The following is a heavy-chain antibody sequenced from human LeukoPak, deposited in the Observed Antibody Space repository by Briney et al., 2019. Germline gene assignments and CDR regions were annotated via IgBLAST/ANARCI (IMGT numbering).Heavy chain of an antibody. V-gene: IGHV3-30*18. Sequence: SGGSLRLSCIGSGFTFTYYAIYWVRQAPGKGLEWVAVVSYDGNDGYYADSVKGRFSISRDNSQNTVTLQMNNLRVDDTAIYYCAKLAWNDGSYYFDYWGQGTLVTVSS. D-gene: IGHD1-1*01. CDR2: VSYDGNDG. J-gene: IGHJ4*02. CDR3: AKLAWNDGSYYFDY. CDR1: GFTFTYYA.